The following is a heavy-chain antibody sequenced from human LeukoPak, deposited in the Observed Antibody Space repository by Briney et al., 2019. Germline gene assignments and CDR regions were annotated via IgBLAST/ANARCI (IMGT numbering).Heavy chain of an antibody. CDR1: GGSISSGSYD. Sequence: SETLSLTCTVSGGSISSGSYDWGWLRQTGGKGLEWIVGMYTSGSTNYHPSVKSRFTISVDTSKNHISLKLSSVTAADTTVYYCARAPERWYSYGSYTYYYMDVWGKGTTVTVSS. CDR2: MYTSGST. CDR3: ARAPERWYSYGSYTYYYMDV. J-gene: IGHJ6*03. V-gene: IGHV4-61*02. D-gene: IGHD5-18*01.